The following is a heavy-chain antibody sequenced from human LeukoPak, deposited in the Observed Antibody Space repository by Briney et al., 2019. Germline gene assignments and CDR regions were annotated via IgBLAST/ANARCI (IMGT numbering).Heavy chain of an antibody. V-gene: IGHV3-7*03. J-gene: IGHJ4*02. CDR2: IKPDGSAQ. Sequence: GGSLRLSCAASGFTFSNSWMSWVRQAPGKGLEWVATIKPDGSAQYYVDSVKGRFTISRDNAKNSLFLQINSLRAEDTAVYYCARDPGLWANLHDYWGQGTLVTVSS. CDR3: ARDPGLWANLHDY. CDR1: GFTFSNSW. D-gene: IGHD2-21*01.